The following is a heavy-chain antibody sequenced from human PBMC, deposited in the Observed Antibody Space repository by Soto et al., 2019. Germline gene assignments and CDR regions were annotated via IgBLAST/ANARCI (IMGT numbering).Heavy chain of an antibody. CDR1: GYTFTSYG. CDR3: AYCSGTSCYEATFDY. V-gene: IGHV1-18*01. Sequence: ASVKVSCKASGYTFTSYGISWVRQAPGQGLEWMGWISAYNGNTNYAQKLQGRVTMTTDTSTSTAYMELRSLRSDDTAVYYCAYCSGTSCYEATFDYWGQGTLVTVSS. CDR2: ISAYNGNT. J-gene: IGHJ4*02. D-gene: IGHD2-2*01.